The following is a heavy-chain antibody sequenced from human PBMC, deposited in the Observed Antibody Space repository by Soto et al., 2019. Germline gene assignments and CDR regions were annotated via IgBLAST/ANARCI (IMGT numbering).Heavy chain of an antibody. D-gene: IGHD7-27*01. J-gene: IGHJ1*01. CDR1: GGSISRSSYY. CDR3: ARGWGGYFQH. V-gene: IGHV4-39*07. Sequence: PSETLSLTCSVSGGSISRSSYYWGWIRQPPGKGLEWIGSIYYSGSTNYNPSLKSRVTISVDTSKNQFSLKLSSVTAADTAVYYCARGWGGYFQHWGQGTLVTVSS. CDR2: IYYSGST.